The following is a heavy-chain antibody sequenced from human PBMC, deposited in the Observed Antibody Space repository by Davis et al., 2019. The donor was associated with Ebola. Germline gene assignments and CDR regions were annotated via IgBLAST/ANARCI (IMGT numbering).Heavy chain of an antibody. V-gene: IGHV4-30-2*01. CDR3: ASAGGDFDY. CDR1: GGSIRSGGYS. CDR2: IYHSGRT. D-gene: IGHD1-14*01. J-gene: IGHJ4*02. Sequence: LRLSCAVSGGSIRSGGYSWSWIRQPPGKGLEWIGYIYHSGRTYYNPSLKSRVTISVDRSKNQFSLKLSSVTAADTAVYYCASAGGDFDYWGQGTLVTVSS.